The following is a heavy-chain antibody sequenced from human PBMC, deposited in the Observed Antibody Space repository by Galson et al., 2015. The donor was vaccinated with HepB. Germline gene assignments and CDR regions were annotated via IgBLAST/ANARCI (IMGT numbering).Heavy chain of an antibody. CDR3: TTDLAAVAGTFDY. CDR2: LKSKTDGGTT. V-gene: IGHV3-15*01. CDR1: GFTFSNAW. J-gene: IGHJ4*02. D-gene: IGHD6-19*01. Sequence: SLRLSCAASGFTFSNAWMSWVRQAPGKGLEWVGRLKSKTDGGTTDYAAPVKGRFTISRDDSKNTLYLQMSSLKTEDTAVYYCTTDLAAVAGTFDYWGQGTLVTVSS.